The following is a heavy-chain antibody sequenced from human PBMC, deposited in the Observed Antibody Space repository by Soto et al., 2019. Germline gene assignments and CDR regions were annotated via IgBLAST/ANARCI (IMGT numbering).Heavy chain of an antibody. CDR3: ARGATPGRGLLWFGADAFDI. D-gene: IGHD3-10*01. V-gene: IGHV1-18*01. J-gene: IGHJ3*02. CDR2: ISAYNGNT. Sequence: ASVKVSCKASGYTFTSYGISWVLQAPGQGLEWMGWISAYNGNTNYAQKLQGRVTMTTDTSTSTAYMELRSLRSDDTAVYYCARGATPGRGLLWFGADAFDIWGQGTMVTVSS. CDR1: GYTFTSYG.